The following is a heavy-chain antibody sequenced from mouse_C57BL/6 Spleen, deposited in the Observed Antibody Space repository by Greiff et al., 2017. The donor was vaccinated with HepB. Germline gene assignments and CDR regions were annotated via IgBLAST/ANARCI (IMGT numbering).Heavy chain of an antibody. V-gene: IGHV1-53*01. J-gene: IGHJ1*03. CDR3: ARRDYYGSSYWYFDV. CDR2: INPSNGGT. D-gene: IGHD1-1*01. Sequence: QVQLQQSGTELVKPGASVKLSCKASGYTFTSYWMHWVKQRPGQGLEWIGNINPSNGGTNYNEKFKSKATLTVDKYSSTAYMQLSSLTAEDSAVYYCARRDYYGSSYWYFDVWGTGTTVTVSS. CDR1: GYTFTSYW.